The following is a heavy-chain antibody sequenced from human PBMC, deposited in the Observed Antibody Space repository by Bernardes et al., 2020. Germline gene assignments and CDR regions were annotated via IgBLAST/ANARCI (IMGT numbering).Heavy chain of an antibody. CDR2: ISAYNGNT. CDR3: ARDHSRHCSTTSCYSPGAFDI. J-gene: IGHJ3*02. D-gene: IGHD2-2*02. Sequence: SVKVSCKTSGYTFTTYGISWVRQAPGQGLEWMGWISAYNGNTNYAQEVQDRVTMTTDTSTSTAYMELRSLRSDDTAVYYCARDHSRHCSTTSCYSPGAFDIWGQGTMVTVSS. CDR1: GYTFTTYG. V-gene: IGHV1-18*01.